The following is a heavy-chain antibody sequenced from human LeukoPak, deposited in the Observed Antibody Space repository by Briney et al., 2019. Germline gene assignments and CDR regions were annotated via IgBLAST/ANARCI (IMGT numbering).Heavy chain of an antibody. CDR2: IYPGDSET. V-gene: IGHV5-51*01. Sequence: GESLKISCKGSGYSFTSYWIGWVRQMPGKGLEWMGIIYPGDSETGYSPSFQGQVTMSADKSIRTVYLQWSSLKASDTAMYYCARRPYDSSGYCFDYWGQGTLVTVSS. D-gene: IGHD3-22*01. J-gene: IGHJ4*02. CDR1: GYSFTSYW. CDR3: ARRPYDSSGYCFDY.